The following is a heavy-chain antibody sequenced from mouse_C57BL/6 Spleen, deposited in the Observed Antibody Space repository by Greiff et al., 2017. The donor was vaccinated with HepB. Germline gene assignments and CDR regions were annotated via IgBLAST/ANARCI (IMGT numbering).Heavy chain of an antibody. V-gene: IGHV1-81*01. D-gene: IGHD1-1*02. CDR2: IYPRSGNT. CDR3: ARSPYGPGNAMDY. J-gene: IGHJ4*01. Sequence: QVQLQQSGAELARPGASVKLSCKASGYTFTSYGISWVKQRTGQGLEWIGEIYPRSGNTYYNEKFKGKATLTADKSSSTAYMELRSLTSEDTAVYFCARSPYGPGNAMDYWGQGTSVTVSS. CDR1: GYTFTSYG.